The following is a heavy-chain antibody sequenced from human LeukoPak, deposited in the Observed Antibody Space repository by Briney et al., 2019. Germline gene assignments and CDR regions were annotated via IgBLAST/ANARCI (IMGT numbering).Heavy chain of an antibody. CDR2: ISINGDST. CDR1: GFTFSNYV. J-gene: IGHJ4*02. V-gene: IGHV3-23*01. D-gene: IGHD6-13*01. Sequence: GGSLRLSCAASGFTFSNYVMSWVRQAPGKGLEWVSSISINGDSTYYGDPVKGRFTISRDNSKNTLYLQMNSLRAEDTAVYYCAKTRPLDSSSWSHGDYWGQGTLVTVSS. CDR3: AKTRPLDSSSWSHGDY.